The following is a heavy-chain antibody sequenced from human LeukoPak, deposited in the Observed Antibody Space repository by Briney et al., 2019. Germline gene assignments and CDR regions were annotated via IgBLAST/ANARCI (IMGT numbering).Heavy chain of an antibody. V-gene: IGHV1-18*01. D-gene: IGHD2/OR15-2a*01. CDR2: ISTYNGYP. Sequence: ASVKVSCKTSGYTFTNFAITWVRQAPGQGLEWVGWISTYNGYPNYAQNFQGRVNMTRDTSTTTVSMELRTLTSDDTATDYCARVRNFRFFDHWSQGTLVTVSS. CDR3: ARVRNFRFFDH. CDR1: GYTFTNFA. J-gene: IGHJ4*02.